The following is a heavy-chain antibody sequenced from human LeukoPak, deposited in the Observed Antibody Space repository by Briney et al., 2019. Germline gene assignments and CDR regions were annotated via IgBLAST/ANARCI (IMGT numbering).Heavy chain of an antibody. D-gene: IGHD3-3*01. V-gene: IGHV1-69*05. CDR2: IIPIFGTA. CDR1: GGTFSSYA. J-gene: IGHJ3*02. CDR3: ARGVYYDFWSGYPDAFDI. Sequence: GSSVKVSCKASGGTFSSYAISWVRQAPGQGLEWMGRIIPIFGTADYAQKFQGRVTITTDESTSTAYMELSSLRSEDTAVYYCARGVYYDFWSGYPDAFDIWGQGTMVTVSS.